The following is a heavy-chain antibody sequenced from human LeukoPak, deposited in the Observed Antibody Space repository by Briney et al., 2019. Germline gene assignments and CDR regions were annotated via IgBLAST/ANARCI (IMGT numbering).Heavy chain of an antibody. D-gene: IGHD3-9*01. Sequence: GESLKISCKGSGYSFTNYWIGWVRQMPGKGLEWMGIIYPGDSDTRYSPSFQGQVTISADKSISTAYLQWSSLKASDTAMYYCARHSYYDILTGYYMGNFDYWGQGTLVTVSS. CDR2: IYPGDSDT. V-gene: IGHV5-51*01. J-gene: IGHJ4*02. CDR1: GYSFTNYW. CDR3: ARHSYYDILTGYYMGNFDY.